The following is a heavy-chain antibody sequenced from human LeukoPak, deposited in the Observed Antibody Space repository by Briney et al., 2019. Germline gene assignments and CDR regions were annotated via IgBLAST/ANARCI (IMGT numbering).Heavy chain of an antibody. J-gene: IGHJ4*02. CDR2: IIPIFGTA. Sequence: SVKVSCKASGGTFSSYAISWVRQAPGQGLEWMGGIIPIFGTANYAQKFQGRVTITADKSTSTAYMELSSLRSEDTAVYYCARDLDYYGSGSYWADYWGQGTLVTVSS. CDR3: ARDLDYYGSGSYWADY. D-gene: IGHD3-10*01. CDR1: GGTFSSYA. V-gene: IGHV1-69*06.